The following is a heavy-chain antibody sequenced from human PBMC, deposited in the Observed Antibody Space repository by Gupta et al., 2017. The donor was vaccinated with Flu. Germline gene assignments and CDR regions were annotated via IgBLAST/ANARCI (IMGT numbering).Heavy chain of an antibody. CDR1: GGSFSGYY. J-gene: IGHJ6*02. Sequence: QVQLQQWGAGLLNPSETLSLTCAVYGGSFSGYYWSWIRQPPGKGLEWIGEINHSGSTNYNPSLKSRVTISVDTSKNQFSLKLSSVTAADTAVYYCARVYSNNPTTEYYYGMDVWGQGTTVTVSS. V-gene: IGHV4-34*01. CDR2: INHSGST. CDR3: ARVYSNNPTTEYYYGMDV. D-gene: IGHD4-11*01.